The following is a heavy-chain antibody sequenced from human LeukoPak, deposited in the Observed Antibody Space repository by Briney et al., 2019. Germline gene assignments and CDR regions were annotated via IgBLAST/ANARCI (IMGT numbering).Heavy chain of an antibody. CDR2: IYYTGST. CDR1: GGSISSSSYY. V-gene: IGHV4-39*07. CDR3: ARILYGSANWFDP. J-gene: IGHJ5*02. Sequence: PSETLSLTCTVSGGSISSSSYYWGWIRQPPGKGLEWTGSIYYTGSTYCNPSLKSRVTISVDTSKNQFSLKLSSVTAADTAVYYCARILYGSANWFDPWGQGTLVTVSS. D-gene: IGHD3-10*01.